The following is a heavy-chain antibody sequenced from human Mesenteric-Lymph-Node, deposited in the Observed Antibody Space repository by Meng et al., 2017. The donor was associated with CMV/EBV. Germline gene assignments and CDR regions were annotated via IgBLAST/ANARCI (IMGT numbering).Heavy chain of an antibody. CDR2: INTDNGKT. CDR3: ARFMIPYYYFDY. D-gene: IGHD3-10*01. CDR1: GYTVSNFA. Sequence: CKASGYTVSNFAVHWVRQAPGQRLEWMGWINTDNGKTRYSQNFQGRVTFTSDTSAGTAYMEVSSLRSEDTAVYYCARFMIPYYYFDYWGQGTLVTVSS. J-gene: IGHJ4*02. V-gene: IGHV1-3*04.